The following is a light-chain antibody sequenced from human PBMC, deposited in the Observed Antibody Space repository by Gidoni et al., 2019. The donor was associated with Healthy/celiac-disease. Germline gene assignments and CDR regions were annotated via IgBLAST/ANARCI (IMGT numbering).Light chain of an antibody. CDR3: QSYDSSLGRV. Sequence: QSVLTQPPSVSGAPGQRVTISCTGSSYNIGAGYDVHWYQQLPGTATKLLIYGNSNRPSGVPDRFSGSKSGTSASLAITGLQAEDEADYYGQSYDSSLGRVFGGGTKLTVL. CDR2: GNS. CDR1: SYNIGAGYD. V-gene: IGLV1-40*01. J-gene: IGLJ2*01.